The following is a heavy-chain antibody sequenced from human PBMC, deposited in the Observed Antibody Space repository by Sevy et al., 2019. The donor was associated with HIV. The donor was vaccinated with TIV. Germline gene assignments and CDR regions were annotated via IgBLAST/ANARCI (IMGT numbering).Heavy chain of an antibody. V-gene: IGHV3-23*01. CDR2: ISGSGRST. Sequence: GSLRLSCAASGFTFTSYAMNRVRQAPGKGLDWVSSISGSGRSTYYADSVEGRFTISRDNSKNTLSLQMNSLRADDTAVYYCTKGYCSGGSCPRDYYYYGMDVWGQGTTVTVSS. D-gene: IGHD2-15*01. CDR3: TKGYCSGGSCPRDYYYYGMDV. J-gene: IGHJ6*02. CDR1: GFTFTSYA.